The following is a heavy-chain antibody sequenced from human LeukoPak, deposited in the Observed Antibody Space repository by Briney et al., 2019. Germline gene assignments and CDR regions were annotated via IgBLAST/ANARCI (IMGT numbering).Heavy chain of an antibody. CDR3: AKDLDYYDSSEIDY. CDR1: GFTFSAYA. Sequence: GGSLRLSCITSGFTFSAYAMTWVRQAPGQGLEWISSIDGSGDKTYYGDSVKGRFTISRDNSKNTLYLQMNSLRAEDTAVYYCAKDLDYYDSSEIDYWGQGTLVTVSS. CDR2: IDGSGDKT. D-gene: IGHD3-22*01. V-gene: IGHV3-23*01. J-gene: IGHJ4*02.